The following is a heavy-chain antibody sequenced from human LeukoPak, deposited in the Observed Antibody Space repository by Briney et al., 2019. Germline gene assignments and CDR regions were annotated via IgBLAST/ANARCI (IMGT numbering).Heavy chain of an antibody. CDR2: INSDGSST. CDR1: GFTFSNYW. J-gene: IGHJ6*03. CDR3: ARVWTGQWPPHYYYMDV. Sequence: GGSLRLSCAASGFTFSNYWMHWVRQAPGKGLVWVSRINSDGSSTTYADSVKGRFTISRDNAKNTLYLQMNSLRAEDTAVYYCARVWTGQWPPHYYYMDVWGKGTTVTISS. V-gene: IGHV3-74*01. D-gene: IGHD6-19*01.